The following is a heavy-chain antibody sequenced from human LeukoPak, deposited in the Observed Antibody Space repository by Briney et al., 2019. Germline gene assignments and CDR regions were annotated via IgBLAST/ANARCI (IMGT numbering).Heavy chain of an antibody. CDR3: AGVDAFDI. CDR1: GYTFTGYY. CDR2: INPNSGGT. Sequence: ASVKVSCKASGYTFTGYYMHWVRQAPGQGLEWMGWINPNSGGTNYAQKFQERVTITRDMSTSTAYMELSSLRSEDTAVYYCAGVDAFDIWGQGTMVTVSS. V-gene: IGHV1-2*02. J-gene: IGHJ3*02.